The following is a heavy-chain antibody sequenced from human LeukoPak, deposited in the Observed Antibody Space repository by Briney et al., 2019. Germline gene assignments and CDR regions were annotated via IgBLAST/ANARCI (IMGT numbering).Heavy chain of an antibody. J-gene: IGHJ4*02. V-gene: IGHV4-4*09. D-gene: IGHD6-19*01. CDR1: GGSISSYY. CDR2: IYTSGST. Sequence: SETLFLTCTVSGGSISSYYWSWIRQPPGKGLEWIGYIYTSGSTNYNPSLKSRVTISVDTSKNQFSLKLSSVTAADTAVYYCARHLAVAGNFDYWGQGTLVTVSS. CDR3: ARHLAVAGNFDY.